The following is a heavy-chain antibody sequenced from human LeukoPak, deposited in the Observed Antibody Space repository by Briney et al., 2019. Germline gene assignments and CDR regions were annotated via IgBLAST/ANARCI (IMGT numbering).Heavy chain of an antibody. CDR3: ARDKEDYYGSGSYFAAFAY. Sequence: GGSLRLSCAASGFTFSIYEMNWVRQAPRKGREGGAYISSSGRTIYYADTVTGRFTISRDNAKNSLYLQMHSLSAEDTAVYYCARDKEDYYGSGSYFAAFAYWGQGTLVTVSS. D-gene: IGHD3-10*01. J-gene: IGHJ4*02. V-gene: IGHV3-48*03. CDR2: ISSSGRTI. CDR1: GFTFSIYE.